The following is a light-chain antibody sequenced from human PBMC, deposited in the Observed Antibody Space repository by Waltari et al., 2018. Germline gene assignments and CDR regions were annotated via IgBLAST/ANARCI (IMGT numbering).Light chain of an antibody. V-gene: IGKV1-33*01. J-gene: IGKJ4*01. Sequence: DIQMTQSPSSLSASVGDSITITCRASQSISNYLNWYQQKPGKAPKLLIYDASNLETGVPSRFSGSGSGTDFTFTISSLQPEDIATYYCQQYDNLPLTFGGGTKVEIK. CDR1: QSISNY. CDR2: DAS. CDR3: QQYDNLPLT.